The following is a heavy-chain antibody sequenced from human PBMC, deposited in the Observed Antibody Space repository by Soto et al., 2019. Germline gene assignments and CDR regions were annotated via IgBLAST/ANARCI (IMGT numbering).Heavy chain of an antibody. CDR1: GGSVSGYY. V-gene: IGHV4-34*01. D-gene: IGHD3-22*01. Sequence: PSETLSLSCADYGGSVSGYYWSRIRQPPGEGQEWIGEINHSGSTNYNPSLKSRVTISVDTSKNQFSLKLSSVTAADTAVYYCARDYYDSSGRPTIDYWGQGTLVTVSS. CDR2: INHSGST. J-gene: IGHJ4*02. CDR3: ARDYYDSSGRPTIDY.